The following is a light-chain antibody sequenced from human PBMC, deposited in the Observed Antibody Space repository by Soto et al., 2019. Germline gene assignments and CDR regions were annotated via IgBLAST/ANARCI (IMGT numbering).Light chain of an antibody. CDR3: QQYNNWPPLT. V-gene: IGKV3-15*01. CDR1: QFVGSN. CDR2: GAS. J-gene: IGKJ4*01. Sequence: EIVMTQSPATLSVSPGERATVSCRASQFVGSNLAWYQQKPGQAPRLLIYGASTRATGIPARFSGSGSGTEFTLTISSLQSEDFALYYCQQYNNWPPLTFDGGTKVEIK.